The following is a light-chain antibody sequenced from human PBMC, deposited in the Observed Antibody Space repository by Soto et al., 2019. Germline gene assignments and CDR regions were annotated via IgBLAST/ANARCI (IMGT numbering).Light chain of an antibody. Sequence: QSALTQPPSASGSPGQSVTISCSGTSSDVGGFNYVSWYQQHPGRAPKVLIYEVNKRPSGVPDRFSGSKSGSTASLTVSGLQAEDEAEYYCSSYAVTNILVFGTGTKGTVL. V-gene: IGLV2-8*01. J-gene: IGLJ1*01. CDR2: EVN. CDR3: SSYAVTNILV. CDR1: SSDVGGFNY.